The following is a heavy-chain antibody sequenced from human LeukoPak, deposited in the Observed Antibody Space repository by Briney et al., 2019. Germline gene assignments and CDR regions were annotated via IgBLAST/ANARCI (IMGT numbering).Heavy chain of an antibody. D-gene: IGHD4-17*01. V-gene: IGHV4-59*01. CDR1: GGSISSYY. J-gene: IGHJ3*02. CDR3: ARDNPDYGDPPGYAFDI. Sequence: SETLSLTCTVPGGSISSYYWSWIRQPPGKGLEWIGYIYYSGSTNYNPSLKSRVTISVDTSKNQFSLKLSSVTAADTAVYYCARDNPDYGDPPGYAFDIWGQGTMVTVSS. CDR2: IYYSGST.